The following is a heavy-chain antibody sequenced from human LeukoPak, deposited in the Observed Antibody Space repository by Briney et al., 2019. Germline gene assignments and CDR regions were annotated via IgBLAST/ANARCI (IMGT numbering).Heavy chain of an antibody. V-gene: IGHV1-18*01. CDR1: GYTFTSYG. CDR2: ISAYNGNT. D-gene: IGHD5-12*01. CDR3: VWELRRYYFDY. J-gene: IGHJ4*02. Sequence: ASVKVSCKASGYTFTSYGISWVRQAPGQGLEWMGRISAYNGNTNYAQKLQGRVTMTTDTSTSTAYMELRSLRSDDTAVYYCVWELRRYYFDYWGQGTLVTVSS.